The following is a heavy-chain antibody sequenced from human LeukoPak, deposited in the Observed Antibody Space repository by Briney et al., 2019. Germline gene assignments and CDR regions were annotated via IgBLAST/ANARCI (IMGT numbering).Heavy chain of an antibody. J-gene: IGHJ4*02. V-gene: IGHV4-61*08. D-gene: IGHD5-12*01. CDR3: ASRSRGYDNLHYFDY. Sequence: PSETLSLTCSVSGGSTSSNGYYWSWIRQPPGKGLEWIGYIYYSGSTNYNPSLKSRVTISVDTSKNQFSLKLSSVTAADTAVYYCASRSRGYDNLHYFDYWGQGTLVTVSS. CDR1: GGSTSSNGYY. CDR2: IYYSGST.